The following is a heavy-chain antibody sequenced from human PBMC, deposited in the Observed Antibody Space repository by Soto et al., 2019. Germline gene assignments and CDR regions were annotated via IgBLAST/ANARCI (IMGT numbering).Heavy chain of an antibody. CDR2: TIPLHNTS. CDR1: GGDFTNYS. D-gene: IGHD1-20*01. CDR3: AIWSNWNPLYYHGMEV. Sequence: QVHLLQSGAEVKKPGSSLQVSCKVSGGDFTNYSLHWLRHAPGQGLEWLGGTIPLHNTSNYSLKLLGRGSITADISSTTVYMDLTRLTSDDTATYYCAIWSNWNPLYYHGMEVWGQGTTVTVSS. J-gene: IGHJ6*02. V-gene: IGHV1-69*06.